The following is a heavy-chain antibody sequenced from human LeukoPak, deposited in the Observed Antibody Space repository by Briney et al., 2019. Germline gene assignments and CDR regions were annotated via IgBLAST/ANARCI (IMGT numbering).Heavy chain of an antibody. Sequence: PGGSLRLSCTASGFTFSTYSMNWVRQAPGRGLEWVSSISSTSSYIYYADSVKGRFTISRDNAKNSLYLQMNSLRAEDTAVYFCARDSRGLPFDYWGQGTLVTVSS. CDR2: ISSTSSYI. V-gene: IGHV3-21*01. J-gene: IGHJ4*02. D-gene: IGHD3/OR15-3a*01. CDR1: GFTFSTYS. CDR3: ARDSRGLPFDY.